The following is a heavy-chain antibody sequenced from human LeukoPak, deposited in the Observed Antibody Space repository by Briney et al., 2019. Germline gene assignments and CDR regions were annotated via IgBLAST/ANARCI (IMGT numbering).Heavy chain of an antibody. CDR3: ARARADYYGSGSRISFDY. J-gene: IGHJ4*02. CDR2: ISYDGSNK. V-gene: IGHV3-30*03. CDR1: GFTFSSYG. D-gene: IGHD3-10*01. Sequence: GGSLRLSCAASGFTFSSYGMHWVRQSPGKGLEWVTAISYDGSNKYYADSVKGRFTISRDSSKNTLYLQMNSLRAEDTAMYYCARARADYYGSGSRISFDYWGQGTLVTASS.